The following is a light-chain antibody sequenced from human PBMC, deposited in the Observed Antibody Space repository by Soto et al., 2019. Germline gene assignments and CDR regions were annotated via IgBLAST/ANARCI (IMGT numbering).Light chain of an antibody. CDR3: VAWDDSLNGVA. Sequence: QSVLTQPPSASGTPGQRVTISCAGSRSNIGIYNVNWYQQLPGTAPKLLIYLNDERPSGVPDRFSGSRSGTSASLAISGLQSEDEADYFCVAWDDSLNGVAYGGGTKLTVL. V-gene: IGLV1-44*01. CDR1: RSNIGIYN. CDR2: LND. J-gene: IGLJ2*01.